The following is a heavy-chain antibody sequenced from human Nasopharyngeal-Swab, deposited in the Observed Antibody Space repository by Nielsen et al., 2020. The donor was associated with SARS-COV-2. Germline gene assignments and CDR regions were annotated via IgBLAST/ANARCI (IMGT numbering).Heavy chain of an antibody. V-gene: IGHV4-30-4*07. Sequence: WRRQSRGKGLEWIGYIYYSGSTYYNPSLKRRVTISVDTSKNQFSLKLSSVAAADTAVYYCASLGGDYGDSRDYWGQGTLVTVSS. CDR3: ASLGGDYGDSRDY. J-gene: IGHJ4*02. D-gene: IGHD4-17*01. CDR2: IYYSGST.